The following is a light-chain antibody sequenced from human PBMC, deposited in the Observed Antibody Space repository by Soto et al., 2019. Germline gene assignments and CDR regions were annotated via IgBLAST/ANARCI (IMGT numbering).Light chain of an antibody. CDR1: SSNIGSKY. CDR2: RDN. CDR3: AAWDDSLSGVV. J-gene: IGLJ2*01. Sequence: QPVLTQSPSASGTPGQRVTISCSGSSSNIGSKYVYWYQQLPGTAPKLLIYRDNQRRSGVPDRFSGSKSGTSASLAISGLRSEDEADYYCAAWDDSLSGVVFGGGTKVTVL. V-gene: IGLV1-47*01.